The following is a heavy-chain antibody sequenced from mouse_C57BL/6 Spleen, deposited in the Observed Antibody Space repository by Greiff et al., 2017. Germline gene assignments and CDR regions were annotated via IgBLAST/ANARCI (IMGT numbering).Heavy chain of an antibody. D-gene: IGHD1-1*01. CDR2: IHPNSGST. Sequence: QVQLQQPGAELVKPGASVKLSCKASGYTFTSYWMHWVKQRPGQGLEWIGMIHPNSGSTYYNEKFKSKATLTVDNSSSTAYMQLSSLTSEDSAVYYCTRTFIYGGSHWFHARRTGTTLPVSS. CDR1: GYTFTSYW. V-gene: IGHV1-64*01. J-gene: IGHJ1*03. CDR3: TRTFIYGGSHWFHA.